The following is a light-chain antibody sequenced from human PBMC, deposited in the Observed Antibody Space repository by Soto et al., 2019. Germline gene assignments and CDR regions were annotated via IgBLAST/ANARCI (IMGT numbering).Light chain of an antibody. Sequence: QSALTQPASVSGSPGQSITISCTGTSSDVGGYNYVSWYQQHPGKAPNLIIFDVSNRPSGVSNRFSGSKSGNSASLTISGLQAEDEADYYCSSYTGSNTPGVFGGGTKLTVL. V-gene: IGLV2-14*01. CDR2: DVS. J-gene: IGLJ2*01. CDR3: SSYTGSNTPGV. CDR1: SSDVGGYNY.